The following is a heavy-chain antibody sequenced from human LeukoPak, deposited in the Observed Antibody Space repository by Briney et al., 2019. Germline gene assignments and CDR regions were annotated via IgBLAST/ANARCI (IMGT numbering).Heavy chain of an antibody. Sequence: ASVKVSCRASGYTFTSYYMHWVRQAPGQGLEWMGIINPSGGSTSYAQKFQGRVTMTRDTSTSTVYMELSSLRSEDTAVYYCARVKNGEYSYGYGDYWGQGTLVTVSS. CDR1: GYTFTSYY. J-gene: IGHJ4*02. CDR2: INPSGGST. D-gene: IGHD5-18*01. V-gene: IGHV1-46*01. CDR3: ARVKNGEYSYGYGDY.